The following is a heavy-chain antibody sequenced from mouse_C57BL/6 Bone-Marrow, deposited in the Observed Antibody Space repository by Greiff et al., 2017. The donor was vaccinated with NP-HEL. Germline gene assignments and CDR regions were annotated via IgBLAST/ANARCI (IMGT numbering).Heavy chain of an antibody. J-gene: IGHJ2*01. V-gene: IGHV3-6*01. CDR1: GYSHTSGYY. Sequence: VQLKQSGPGLVKPSQSLSLPCSVTGYSHTSGYYWNLIRQFPGKKLEWMGYLSYDGSNNYKPSLKNRISITRDTSKNQFFLKLNTVTTEDTATYYCARGDYRGQGTTLTVSS. CDR3: ARGDY. CDR2: LSYDGSN.